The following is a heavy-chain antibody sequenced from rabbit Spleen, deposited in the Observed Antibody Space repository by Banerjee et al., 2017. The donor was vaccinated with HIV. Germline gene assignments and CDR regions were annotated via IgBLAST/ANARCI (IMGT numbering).Heavy chain of an antibody. CDR2: TVGGRSTFT. V-gene: IGHV1S40*01. CDR1: GFSFNSNDY. Sequence: QSLEESGGGLVQPEGSLTLTCKASGFSFNSNDYMCWVRQAPGKGLEWIACTVGGRSTFTYYASWAKGRFTISKASSTTVALEMTSLTAADTATYFCARDLADVIGWNLHLWGPGTLVTVS. J-gene: IGHJ4*01. D-gene: IGHD1-1*01. CDR3: ARDLADVIGWNLHL.